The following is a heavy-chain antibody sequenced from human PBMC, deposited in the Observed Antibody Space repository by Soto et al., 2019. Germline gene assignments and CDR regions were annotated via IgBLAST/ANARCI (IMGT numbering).Heavy chain of an antibody. CDR1: GGTFSSYA. V-gene: IGHV1-69*01. CDR3: ARGLTRVVPAANYYYYGMDV. D-gene: IGHD2-2*01. Sequence: QVQLVQSGAEVKKPGSSVKVSCKASGGTFSSYAISWVRQAPGQGLEWMGGIIPIFGTANYAQKFQGRVTITADESTSTAYMELSSLRSEDTAVYYCARGLTRVVPAANYYYYGMDVWGQGTTVTVSS. J-gene: IGHJ6*02. CDR2: IIPIFGTA.